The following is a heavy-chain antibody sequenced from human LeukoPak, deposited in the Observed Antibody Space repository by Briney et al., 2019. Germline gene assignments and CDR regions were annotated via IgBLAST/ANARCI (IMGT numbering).Heavy chain of an antibody. CDR1: AFTFSNYA. J-gene: IGHJ3*02. D-gene: IGHD3-22*01. CDR3: AKGRDSREWYKDAFHI. CDR2: ITGSGGNT. Sequence: GGSLRLSCAASAFTFSNYAMSWVRQAPGRGLEWVSAITGSGGNTYYADSVRGRFTISRDNSKNTLYLQMNSLRVEDTAVYYCAKGRDSREWYKDAFHIWGLGTMVTVSS. V-gene: IGHV3-23*01.